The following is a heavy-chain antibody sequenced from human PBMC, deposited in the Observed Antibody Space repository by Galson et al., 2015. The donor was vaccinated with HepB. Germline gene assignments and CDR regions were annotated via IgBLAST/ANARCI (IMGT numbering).Heavy chain of an antibody. V-gene: IGHV3-23*01. CDR1: GFTFSSYA. J-gene: IGHJ6*02. CDR3: ARGYCSGGSCYYGMDV. CDR2: ISGSGGST. Sequence: SLRLSCAASGFTFSSYAMSWVRQAPGKGLEWVSAISGSGGSTYYADSVKGRFTISRDNSKNSLYLQMNSLRAGDTAVYYCARGYCSGGSCYYGMDVWGQGTTVTVSS. D-gene: IGHD2-15*01.